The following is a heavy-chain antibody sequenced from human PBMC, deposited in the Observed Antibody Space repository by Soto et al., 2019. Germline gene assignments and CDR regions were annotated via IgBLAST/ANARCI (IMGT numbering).Heavy chain of an antibody. CDR1: GYSFTNHW. J-gene: IGHJ4*02. CDR3: ATHASYYVSSGYFGTY. D-gene: IGHD3-22*01. V-gene: IGHV5-10-1*01. CDR2: SNSSDSNT. Sequence: GASLKICSQGAGYSFTNHWITWVRQIPGKGLEWRGRSNSSDSNTNYSPSYEGHVMMSVNKSISASYLQWSSRTASDTAMYYCATHASYYVSSGYFGTYWGQGTLVTVSS.